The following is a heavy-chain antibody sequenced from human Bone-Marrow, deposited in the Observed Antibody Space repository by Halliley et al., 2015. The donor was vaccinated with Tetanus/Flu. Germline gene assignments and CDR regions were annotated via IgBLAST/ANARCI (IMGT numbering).Heavy chain of an antibody. Sequence: YSGYTNHNPSLKNRVPISIDSSKTQFSLRLTSVTAADTAVYYCARGGDDYNNYATSYYYFDYWGRGALVTVSS. CDR2: YSGYT. CDR3: ARGGDDYNNYATSYYYFDY. V-gene: IGHV4-59*09. J-gene: IGHJ4*02. D-gene: IGHD4-4*01.